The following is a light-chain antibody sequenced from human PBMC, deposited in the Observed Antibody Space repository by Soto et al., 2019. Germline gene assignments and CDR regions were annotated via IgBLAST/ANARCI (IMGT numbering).Light chain of an antibody. CDR2: RNN. V-gene: IGLV1-47*01. J-gene: IGLJ2*01. Sequence: QSVLTQPPSASGTPGQRVTISCSGSSSNIGSNYVYWYQQLPGTVPQLLIYRNNERPSGVPDRFSGSKSGTSASLAISGLRSEYEADYYCAAWDDSLSGVVFGGGIKLAVL. CDR3: AAWDDSLSGVV. CDR1: SSNIGSNY.